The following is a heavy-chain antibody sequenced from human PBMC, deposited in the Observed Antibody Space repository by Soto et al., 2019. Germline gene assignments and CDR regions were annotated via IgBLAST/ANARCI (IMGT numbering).Heavy chain of an antibody. J-gene: IGHJ4*02. CDR3: ARVSLAVALDY. D-gene: IGHD6-19*01. CDR1: GFTFSSYE. V-gene: IGHV3-48*03. Sequence: GGSLRLSCAASGFTFSSYEMNWVRQAPGKGLEWVSYISSSGSTIYYADSVKGRFTISRDNAKNSLYLQMNSLRAEDTAVYYCARVSLAVALDYWGQGTLVTAPQ. CDR2: ISSSGSTI.